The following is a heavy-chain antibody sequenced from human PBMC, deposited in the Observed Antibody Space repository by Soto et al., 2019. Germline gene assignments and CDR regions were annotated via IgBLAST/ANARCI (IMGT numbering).Heavy chain of an antibody. J-gene: IGHJ5*02. CDR1: GFPFSNYA. D-gene: IGHD2-15*01. CDR3: AKDSDVVVVVAGLTNWFDP. CDR2: ITGSGVTT. Sequence: GGFLRLSCAASGFPFSNYAMSWVGQAPGKGLEWVSGITGSGVTTYYADSVKGRFTISRDNSKNLLYLQMNSLRAEDTAIYYCAKDSDVVVVVAGLTNWFDPWGQGTLVTVSS. V-gene: IGHV3-23*01.